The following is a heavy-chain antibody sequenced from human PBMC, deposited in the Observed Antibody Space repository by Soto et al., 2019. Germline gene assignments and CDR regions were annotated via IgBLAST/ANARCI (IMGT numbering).Heavy chain of an antibody. CDR2: IKSKTDGGTT. D-gene: IGHD3-3*01. J-gene: IGHJ6*02. CDR3: TTGGDVLRFLEWLPYYYYGMDV. V-gene: IGHV3-15*07. CDR1: GFTFSNAW. Sequence: GGSLRLSCAASGFTFSNAWMNWVRQAPGKGLEWVGRIKSKTDGGTTDYAAPVKGRFTISRDDSKNTLYLQMNSLKTEDTAVYYCTTGGDVLRFLEWLPYYYYGMDVWGQGTTVTVSS.